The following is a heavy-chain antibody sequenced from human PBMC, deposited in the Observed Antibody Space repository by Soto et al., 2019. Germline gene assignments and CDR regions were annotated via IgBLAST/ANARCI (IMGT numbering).Heavy chain of an antibody. CDR3: AHYTGSRHWWFDP. CDR1: GGSFSGFYW. Sequence: ETLSLTCAVNGGSFSGFYWSWIRQPPGKALEWLAHIFSSDEKSYNTSLKSRLSVSKDTSKSQVVLTMTNMDPMDTATYYCAHYTGSRHWWFDPWGQGTLVTVSS. CDR2: IFSSDEK. V-gene: IGHV2-26*01. D-gene: IGHD2-2*02. J-gene: IGHJ5*02.